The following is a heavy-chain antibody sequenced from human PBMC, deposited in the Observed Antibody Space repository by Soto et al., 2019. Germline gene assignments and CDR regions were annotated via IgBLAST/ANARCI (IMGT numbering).Heavy chain of an antibody. D-gene: IGHD3-16*01. Sequence: PSETLSLTCTVSGDSITSNSYFWAWIRQPPGKGLEWIGYIYYSGSTNYNPSLKSRVTISVDTSKNQFSLKLSSVTAADTAVYYCARSRGGYFDYWGQGTLVTVSS. J-gene: IGHJ4*02. CDR1: GDSITSNSYF. CDR2: IYYSGST. V-gene: IGHV4-61*05. CDR3: ARSRGGYFDY.